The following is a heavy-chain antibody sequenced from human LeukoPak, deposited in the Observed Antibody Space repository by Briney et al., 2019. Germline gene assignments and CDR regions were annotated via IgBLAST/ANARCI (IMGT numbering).Heavy chain of an antibody. CDR3: ARHVAYDSWFDP. CDR2: IYTSGST. Sequence: SETLSLTCTASGGSISSYYWSWIRQPAGKGLEWIGRIYTSGSTYYNPSLKSRVTISVDTSKNQFSLKLSSVTAADAAVYYCARHVAYDSWFDPWGQGTLVTVSS. J-gene: IGHJ5*02. V-gene: IGHV4-4*07. CDR1: GGSISSYY. D-gene: IGHD3-22*01.